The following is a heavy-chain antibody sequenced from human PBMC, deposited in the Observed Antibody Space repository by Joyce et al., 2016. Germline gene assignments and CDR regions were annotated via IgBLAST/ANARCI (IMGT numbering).Heavy chain of an antibody. Sequence: EVQLVESGGGLVKPGGSLRLSCAASGFPFNNAWMTWVRQAPGKGLEWVGRIKSKTDGGTSDYAAPVKGRFTISRDDSKNTVYLQMNSLKTEDAAVYYCNTVVVVPTVGLASFDYWGQGTLVTVSS. V-gene: IGHV3-15*01. CDR1: GFPFNNAW. J-gene: IGHJ4*02. CDR2: IKSKTDGGTS. D-gene: IGHD2-2*01. CDR3: NTVVVVPTVGLASFDY.